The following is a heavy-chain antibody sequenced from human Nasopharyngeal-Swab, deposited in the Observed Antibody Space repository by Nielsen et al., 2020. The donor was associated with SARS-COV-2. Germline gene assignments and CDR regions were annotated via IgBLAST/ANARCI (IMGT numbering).Heavy chain of an antibody. J-gene: IGHJ3*01. CDR2: IRGKADNYAT. CDR3: TRLRSSSSDDAFDV. V-gene: IGHV3-73*01. Sequence: GESLKISCAASGFTLSASAMHWVRQASGKGLEWVGRIRGKADNYATAYTASMKGRFTISRDDSKNTAYLQMNSLKTEDTAVYYCTRLRSSSSDDAFDVWGQGTMVTVSS. D-gene: IGHD6-6*01. CDR1: GFTLSASA.